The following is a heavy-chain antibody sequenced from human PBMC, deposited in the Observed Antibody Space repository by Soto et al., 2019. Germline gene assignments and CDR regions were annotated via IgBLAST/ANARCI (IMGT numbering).Heavy chain of an antibody. Sequence: VKVSCKASGYTFTSYGISWVRQAPGQGLEWMGWISAYNGNTNYAQKLQGRVTMTTDTSTSTAYMELRSLRSDDTAVYYCARAYIVVVPPAQFAPWGQGTLVTVSS. D-gene: IGHD2-2*01. CDR2: ISAYNGNT. CDR1: GYTFTSYG. V-gene: IGHV1-18*01. J-gene: IGHJ5*02. CDR3: ARAYIVVVPPAQFAP.